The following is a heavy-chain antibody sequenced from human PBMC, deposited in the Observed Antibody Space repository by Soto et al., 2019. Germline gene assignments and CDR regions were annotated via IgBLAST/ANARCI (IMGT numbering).Heavy chain of an antibody. D-gene: IGHD3-22*01. V-gene: IGHV3-33*01. J-gene: IGHJ4*02. CDR2: IWYDGSNK. CDR1: GFTFSSYG. Sequence: QVQLVESGGGVVQPGRSLRLSCAASGFTFSSYGMHWVRQAPGKGLEWVAVIWYDGSNKYYADSVKGRFTISRDNSKNTLYLQMNSLRAEDMAVYYCARDYDYYDSSATDYFDYWGQGTLVTVSS. CDR3: ARDYDYYDSSATDYFDY.